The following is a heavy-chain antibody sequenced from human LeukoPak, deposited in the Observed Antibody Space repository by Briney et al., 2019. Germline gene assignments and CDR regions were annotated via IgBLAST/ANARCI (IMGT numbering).Heavy chain of an antibody. CDR1: GYTLTELS. D-gene: IGHD1-14*01. V-gene: IGHV1-24*01. CDR3: ARGIYEPRGDY. J-gene: IGHJ4*02. Sequence: ASVKVSCKVSGYTLTELSMHWVRQAPGKGLEWMGGFDPEDGETIYAQKFQGRVTMTTDTSTSTAYMELRSLRSDDTAVYYCARGIYEPRGDYWGQGTLVTVSS. CDR2: FDPEDGET.